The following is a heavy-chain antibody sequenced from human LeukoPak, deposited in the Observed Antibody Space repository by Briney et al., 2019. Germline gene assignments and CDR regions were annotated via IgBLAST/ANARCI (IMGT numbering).Heavy chain of an antibody. J-gene: IGHJ6*03. CDR3: ARVSFGSGYYNYMDV. V-gene: IGHV4-61*09. Sequence: SETLSLTCTVSGGSISSGSHYWSWIRQPAGKGLEWIGHIYTTGSTNYNPSLKSRVTISVDTSKNQFSLKLSSVTAADTAVYYCARVSFGSGYYNYMDVWGKGTTVTVSS. CDR2: IYTTGST. D-gene: IGHD3-10*01. CDR1: GGSISSGSHY.